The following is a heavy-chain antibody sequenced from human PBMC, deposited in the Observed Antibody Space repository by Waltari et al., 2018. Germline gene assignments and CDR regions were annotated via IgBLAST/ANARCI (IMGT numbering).Heavy chain of an antibody. CDR1: RYTFPSYD. V-gene: IGHV1-8*01. D-gene: IGHD6-19*01. J-gene: IGHJ4*02. Sequence: QVQLVQSGAALNKPGPSLTVSCKASRYTFPSYDINLVRQATGQGREWMGWMNRNSGNTGYAQKVQGRVTMIRNTSISTAYMELSSLRSEDTAVYYCARGDGGSGWYYWGQGTLVTVSS. CDR2: MNRNSGNT. CDR3: ARGDGGSGWYY.